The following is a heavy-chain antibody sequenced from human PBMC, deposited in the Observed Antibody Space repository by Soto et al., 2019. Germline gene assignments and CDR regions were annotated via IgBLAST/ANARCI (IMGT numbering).Heavy chain of an antibody. CDR2: ISAYNGNT. CDR3: ARAPPLWFGELLPPNYYYYGMDV. Sequence: ASVKVSCKASGYTFTSYGISWVRQAPGQGLEWMGWISAYNGNTNYAQKLQGRVTMTTDTSTSTAYMELGSLRSDDTAVYYCARAPPLWFGELLPPNYYYYGMDVWGQGTTVTVSS. V-gene: IGHV1-18*04. D-gene: IGHD3-10*01. CDR1: GYTFTSYG. J-gene: IGHJ6*02.